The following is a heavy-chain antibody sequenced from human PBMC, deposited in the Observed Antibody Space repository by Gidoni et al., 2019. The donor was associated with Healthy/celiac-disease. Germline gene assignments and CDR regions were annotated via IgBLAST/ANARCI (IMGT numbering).Heavy chain of an antibody. Sequence: QLQLQESGPGLVKPSETLSLTCTVSGGSISSSSYYWGWIRQPPGKGLEWIGSIYYSGSTYYNPSLKSRVTISVDTSKNQSSLKLSSVTAADTAVYYCARGGAGVLWGFIDYWGQGTLVTVSS. V-gene: IGHV4-39*01. CDR2: IYYSGST. D-gene: IGHD3-16*01. CDR1: GGSISSSSYY. CDR3: ARGGAGVLWGFIDY. J-gene: IGHJ4*02.